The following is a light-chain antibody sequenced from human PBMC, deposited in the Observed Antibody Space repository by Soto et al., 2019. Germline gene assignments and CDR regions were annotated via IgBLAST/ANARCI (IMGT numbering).Light chain of an antibody. V-gene: IGLV4-69*01. Sequence: QLVLTQSPSASASLGASVKLTCTLSSGHSSYAIAWHQQQPEKGPRYLMKLNSDGSHYKGGGIPDRFSGSSSGAERYLTTSSLQSEDEADYYCQTWGTGIQVFGTGTKVTVL. CDR1: SGHSSYA. CDR3: QTWGTGIQV. CDR2: LNSDGSH. J-gene: IGLJ1*01.